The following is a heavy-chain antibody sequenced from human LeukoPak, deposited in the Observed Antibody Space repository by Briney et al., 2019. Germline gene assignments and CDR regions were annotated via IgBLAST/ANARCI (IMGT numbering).Heavy chain of an antibody. V-gene: IGHV4-59*12. CDR2: IFYRGSI. CDR3: ARGVVLGQDDAFDI. Sequence: SSETPSLTCTVSGGSISNYYWSWIRQPPGKGLEWIGYIFYRGSIDYSPSLQSRVTISVDASKNHLSLRLTSVTAADTAVYFCARGVVLGQDDAFDIWGRGTMVTVSS. CDR1: GGSISNYY. J-gene: IGHJ3*02. D-gene: IGHD3/OR15-3a*01.